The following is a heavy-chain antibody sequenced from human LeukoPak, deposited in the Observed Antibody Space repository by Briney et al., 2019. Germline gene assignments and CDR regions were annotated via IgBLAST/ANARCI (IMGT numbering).Heavy chain of an antibody. CDR3: ARVNTAMVPSIDY. J-gene: IGHJ4*02. D-gene: IGHD5-18*01. CDR1: GGSISSSSYY. CDR2: IYYSGST. V-gene: IGHV4-61*01. Sequence: SETLSLTCTVSGGSISSSSYYWSWIRQPPGKGLEWIGYIYYSGSTNYNPSLKSRVTISVDTSKNQFSLKLSSVTAADTAVYYCARVNTAMVPSIDYWGQGTLVTVSS.